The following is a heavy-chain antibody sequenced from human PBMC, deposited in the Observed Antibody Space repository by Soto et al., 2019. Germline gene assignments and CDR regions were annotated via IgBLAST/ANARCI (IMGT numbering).Heavy chain of an antibody. D-gene: IGHD1-1*01. J-gene: IGHJ6*02. CDR1: GFTFSSYG. CDR2: ISHSGNR. Sequence: EVQLLESGGDLVQPGGSLRLSCAVSGFTFSSYGMRWVRQAPGQGLEWVSSISHSGNRYYSDSVKGRFTISRDNSKNTLYLQMDSLRAEDTATYYCAKLLHNSHYNVMDVWGRGTTVTVSS. CDR3: AKLLHNSHYNVMDV. V-gene: IGHV3-23*01.